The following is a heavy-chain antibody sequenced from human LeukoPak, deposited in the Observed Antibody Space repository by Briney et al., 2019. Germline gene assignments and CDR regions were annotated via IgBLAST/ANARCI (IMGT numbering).Heavy chain of an antibody. CDR2: IYYSGST. Sequence: SETLSLTCTVSGGSISSSSYYWGWIRQPPGKGLEWIGSIYYSGSTYYNPSLKSRVTISVDTSKNQFSLKLSSVTAADTAVYYCAREQSSGYLYYFDYWGQGTLVTVSS. J-gene: IGHJ4*02. CDR1: GGSISSSSYY. CDR3: AREQSSGYLYYFDY. V-gene: IGHV4-39*07. D-gene: IGHD3-22*01.